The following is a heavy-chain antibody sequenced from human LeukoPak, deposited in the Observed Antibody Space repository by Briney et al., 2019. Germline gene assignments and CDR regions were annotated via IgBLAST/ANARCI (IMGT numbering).Heavy chain of an antibody. Sequence: QPGGSLRLSCAASGFTFSSYWMHWVRQAPGKGLVWVSRINNDGSSTNYADSVKGRFTTSRDNAKNTLYLQMNSLRAEDTAVYYCALRYCTSTSCYPYFDYWGQGTVVTVSS. CDR2: INNDGSST. CDR1: GFTFSSYW. J-gene: IGHJ4*02. CDR3: ALRYCTSTSCYPYFDY. V-gene: IGHV3-74*01. D-gene: IGHD2-2*01.